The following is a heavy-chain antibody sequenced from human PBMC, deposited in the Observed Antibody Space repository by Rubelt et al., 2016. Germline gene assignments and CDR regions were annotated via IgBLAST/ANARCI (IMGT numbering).Heavy chain of an antibody. CDR3: ARLLQLWPFDY. CDR2: IYPGDSDT. J-gene: IGHJ4*02. Sequence: EVQLVQSGAEVKKPGESLRISCKGSGYSFTSYWIGWVRQMPGKGLEWLGIIYPGDSDTRYSPSFQGQATSTAGKSISTAYLQASSLKASDTAMYYCARLLQLWPFDYWGQGTLVTVSS. CDR1: GYSFTSYW. D-gene: IGHD5-18*01. V-gene: IGHV5-51*01.